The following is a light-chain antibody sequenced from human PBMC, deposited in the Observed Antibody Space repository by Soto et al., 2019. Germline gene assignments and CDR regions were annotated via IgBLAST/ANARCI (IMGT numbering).Light chain of an antibody. Sequence: IPRIEPPSPFSAYVGDEVTITCRASQTISRWLAWYQQKPGRAPKLLIYDASTLEGGVPSRFSGSGSETEFTLTISRLQPDDFATYFCHSRAFGQRTRLEIK. CDR1: QTISRW. CDR3: HSRA. CDR2: DAS. J-gene: IGKJ5*01. V-gene: IGKV1-5*01.